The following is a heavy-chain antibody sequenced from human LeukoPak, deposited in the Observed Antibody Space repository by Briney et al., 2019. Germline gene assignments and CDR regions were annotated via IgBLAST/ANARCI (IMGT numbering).Heavy chain of an antibody. V-gene: IGHV6-1*01. J-gene: IGHJ6*02. D-gene: IGHD5-12*01. CDR1: GDSVSSNSAA. CDR3: ARDTYSGYDSLFGNYFYYAMDV. CDR2: TYYRSKWYN. Sequence: SPTLSLTFAISGDSVSSNSAAWNWLRQSPSRGLEWLGRTYYRSKWYNDYAVSVKSRITINPDTSRNQFSLQLNSVTPEDTAVYYCARDTYSGYDSLFGNYFYYAMDVWGQGTTVTVSS.